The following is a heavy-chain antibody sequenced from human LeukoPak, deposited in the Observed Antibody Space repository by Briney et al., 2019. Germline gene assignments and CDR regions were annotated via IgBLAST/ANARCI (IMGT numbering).Heavy chain of an antibody. V-gene: IGHV4-59*08. CDR1: GESFSSYY. D-gene: IGHD1-26*01. CDR3: ARLSLYSGSYYVDY. CDR2: IYYSGST. Sequence: SETLSLTCAVYGESFSSYYWSWIRQPPGKGLEWIGYIYYSGSTNYNPSLKSRVTISEDTSKNQFSLKLSSVTAADTAVYYCARLSLYSGSYYVDYWGQGTLVTVSS. J-gene: IGHJ4*02.